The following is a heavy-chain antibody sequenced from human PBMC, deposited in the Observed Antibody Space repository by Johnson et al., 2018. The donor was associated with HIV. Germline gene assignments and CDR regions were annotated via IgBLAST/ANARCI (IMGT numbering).Heavy chain of an antibody. Sequence: VQLVESGGGLVQPGGSLRLSCVASGFTVSGNYMSWVRQAPGKGLEWVSVMYSGGSTYYADSVKGRFTISRDNSKNKLYLQMNSLRAEDTAGYYCARGHMVRGVTHAFDIWGQGTMVTVSS. J-gene: IGHJ3*02. CDR3: ARGHMVRGVTHAFDI. CDR1: GFTVSGNY. V-gene: IGHV3-66*01. D-gene: IGHD3-10*01. CDR2: MYSGGST.